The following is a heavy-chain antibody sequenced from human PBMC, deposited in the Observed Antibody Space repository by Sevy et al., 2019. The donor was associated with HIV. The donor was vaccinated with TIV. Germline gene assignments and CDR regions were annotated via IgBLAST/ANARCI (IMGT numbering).Heavy chain of an antibody. Sequence: GGSLRLSCTASEFTFSYAWMSWVRQAPGKGLEWVGRIKSKTDGGTTDYAVPVTGRFTISRDDSKNPLFLKMHSLKTEDTALYYCTTVVNNDFWNGHVNYYGLDVWGQGTTVTVSS. J-gene: IGHJ6*02. CDR2: IKSKTDGGTT. CDR1: EFTFSYAW. V-gene: IGHV3-15*01. D-gene: IGHD3-3*01. CDR3: TTVVNNDFWNGHVNYYGLDV.